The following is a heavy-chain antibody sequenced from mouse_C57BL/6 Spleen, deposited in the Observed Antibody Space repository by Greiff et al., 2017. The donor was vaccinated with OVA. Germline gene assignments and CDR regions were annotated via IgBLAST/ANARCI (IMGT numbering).Heavy chain of an antibody. CDR3: ARKDGSGYAMDY. D-gene: IGHD1-1*01. CDR1: GYAFSSSW. J-gene: IGHJ4*01. Sequence: QVQLQQSGPELVKPGASVKISCKASGYAFSSSWMNWVKQRPGKGLEWIGRIYPGDGDTNYNGKFKGKATLTADKSSSTAYMQLSSLTSEDSAVYFCARKDGSGYAMDYWGQGTSVTVSS. V-gene: IGHV1-82*01. CDR2: IYPGDGDT.